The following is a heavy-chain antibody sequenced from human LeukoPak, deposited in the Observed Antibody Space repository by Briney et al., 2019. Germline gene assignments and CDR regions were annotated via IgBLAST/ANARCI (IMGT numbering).Heavy chain of an antibody. J-gene: IGHJ6*03. CDR2: ISSSGSTI. D-gene: IGHD5-12*01. CDR1: GFIFSSYS. V-gene: IGHV3-48*01. Sequence: GGSLRLSCAASGFIFSSYSMNWVRQAPGKGLEWVSYISSSGSTIYYADSVKGRFTISRDNAKNSLYLQMNSLRAEDTAVYYCARVFYSGYLDVWYYYMDVWGKGTTVTISS. CDR3: ARVFYSGYLDVWYYYMDV.